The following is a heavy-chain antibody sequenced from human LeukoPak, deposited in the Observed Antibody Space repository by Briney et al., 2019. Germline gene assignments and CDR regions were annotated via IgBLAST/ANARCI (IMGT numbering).Heavy chain of an antibody. CDR3: RGWGFEFDY. CDR2: IIHSGST. J-gene: IGHJ4*02. Sequence: SETLSLTCAVYGGSFSGYYWSWIRQPPGKGVEWSGEIIHSGSTNYNPSLKSRVTISVDTSKNQFSLKLSWGTAADTAVYYCRGWGFEFDYWGQGTLVTVSS. V-gene: IGHV4-34*12. D-gene: IGHD7-27*01. CDR1: GGSFSGYY.